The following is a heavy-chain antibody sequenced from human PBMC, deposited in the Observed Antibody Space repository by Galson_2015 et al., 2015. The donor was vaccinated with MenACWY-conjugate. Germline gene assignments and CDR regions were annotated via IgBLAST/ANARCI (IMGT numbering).Heavy chain of an antibody. J-gene: IGHJ6*03. Sequence: SLRLSCAASGFTFSRYRMHWVRQAPGKGLEWVTLISFDGSNKYYADSVKGRFTISRDNSKNTLYLQMNSLRAEDTAVYYCARGRGSLYYYMYVWGKGTTVTVSS. CDR3: ARGRGSLYYYMYV. CDR2: ISFDGSNK. D-gene: IGHD3-10*01. V-gene: IGHV3-30*04. CDR1: GFTFSRYR.